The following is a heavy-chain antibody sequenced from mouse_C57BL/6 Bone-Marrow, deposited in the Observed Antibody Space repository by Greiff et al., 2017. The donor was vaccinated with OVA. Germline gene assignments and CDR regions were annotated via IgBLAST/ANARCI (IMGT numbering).Heavy chain of an antibody. J-gene: IGHJ2*01. CDR1: GFTFSNYW. D-gene: IGHD2-4*01. CDR2: IRLKSDNYAT. Sequence: EVKLVESGGGLVQPGGSMKLSCVASGFTFSNYWMNWVRQSPEKGLEWVAQIRLKSDNYATHYAESVKGRFTISRYYSKSIVYLQMNNLSAEDTGIYYCTRDYDPFDYWGQGTTLTVSS. V-gene: IGHV6-3*01. CDR3: TRDYDPFDY.